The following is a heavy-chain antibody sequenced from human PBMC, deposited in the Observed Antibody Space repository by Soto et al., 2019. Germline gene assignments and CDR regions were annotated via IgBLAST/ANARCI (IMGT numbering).Heavy chain of an antibody. V-gene: IGHV1-69*06. CDR1: GGTSTRYA. D-gene: IGHD3-3*01. J-gene: IGHJ4*02. Sequence: QERLVQSGAEVRKPGSSMKVSCKVTGGTSTRYAINWVRQAPGQGLEWMGGIVPMFGTSKYAQKFQGRVTITADTSTNIAYMELRSLRSEDTAVYYCNRGSEYDFWSGYLWGQGTLVSVSS. CDR3: NRGSEYDFWSGYL. CDR2: IVPMFGTS.